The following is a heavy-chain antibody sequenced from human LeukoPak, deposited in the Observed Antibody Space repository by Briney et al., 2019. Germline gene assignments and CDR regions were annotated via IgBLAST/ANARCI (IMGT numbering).Heavy chain of an antibody. V-gene: IGHV4-34*01. Sequence: SETLSLTCAVYGGSFSGYYWSWIRQPPGKGLEWIGEINHSGSTNYNPSLKSRVTISVDKSKNHFSLKLSSVTAADTAVYYCATPRPDYYGTDVWGRGTTVTVSS. CDR2: INHSGST. CDR1: GGSFSGYY. CDR3: ATPRPDYYGTDV. J-gene: IGHJ6*02.